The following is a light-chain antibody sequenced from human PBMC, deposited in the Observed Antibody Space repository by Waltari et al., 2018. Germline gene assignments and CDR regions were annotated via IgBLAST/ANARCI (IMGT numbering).Light chain of an antibody. CDR2: YTT. CDR1: SSTIGAGYG. J-gene: IGLJ1*01. CDR3: QSYDSSLRGFFV. V-gene: IGLV1-40*01. Sequence: QSVLTQPPSLSGAPGQRVTISCTGSSSTIGAGYGVQWYQQLPGTAPTLLIYYTTNPPSGGHARFSCSKSGTSASLAITGLQADDEADYYCQSYDSSLRGFFVFGTGTKVTVL.